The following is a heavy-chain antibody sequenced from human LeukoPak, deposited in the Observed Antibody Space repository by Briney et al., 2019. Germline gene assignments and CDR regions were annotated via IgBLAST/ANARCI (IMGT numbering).Heavy chain of an antibody. J-gene: IGHJ4*02. CDR2: LSGSGGST. CDR1: GFTFSSYA. D-gene: IGHD5-18*01. Sequence: GGSLRLSCAASGFTFSSYAMSWVRQAPGKGLEWVSALSGSGGSTYYADSVKGRFTISRDNSKNTLYLQMHSLRAEDTAVYYCAKDLGKLWSHWGQGTLVTVSS. V-gene: IGHV3-23*01. CDR3: AKDLGKLWSH.